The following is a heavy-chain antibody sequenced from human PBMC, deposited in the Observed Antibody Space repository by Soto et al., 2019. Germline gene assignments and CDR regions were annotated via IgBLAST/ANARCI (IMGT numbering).Heavy chain of an antibody. CDR2: IYYSGST. J-gene: IGHJ6*03. D-gene: IGHD2-15*01. V-gene: IGHV4-39*01. CDR1: GGSISSSSYY. Sequence: QLQLQESGPGLVKPSETLSLTCTVSGGSISSSSYYWGWIRQPPGKGLEWIGSIYYSGSTYYNPSLKRRVTISLDTSKNQFSLKLSSVTAADTAVYYCARLNNCSGGSCYTPGHYYYYMDVWGKGTTVTVSS. CDR3: ARLNNCSGGSCYTPGHYYYYMDV.